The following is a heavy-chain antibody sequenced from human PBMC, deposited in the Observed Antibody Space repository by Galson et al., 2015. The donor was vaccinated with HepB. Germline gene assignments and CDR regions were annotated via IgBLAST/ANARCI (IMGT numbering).Heavy chain of an antibody. V-gene: IGHV3-7*04. CDR2: IKQDGSEK. J-gene: IGHJ4*02. CDR1: GFSFASYW. CDR3: ARGLWNDGH. Sequence: SLRLSCAASGFSFASYWMTWVRQAPGKGLEWVANIKQDGSEKSYVDSVKGRFTISRDNAKNSLYLQMNSLRAEDAAVYYCARGLWNDGHWGQGALVTVSS. D-gene: IGHD1-1*01.